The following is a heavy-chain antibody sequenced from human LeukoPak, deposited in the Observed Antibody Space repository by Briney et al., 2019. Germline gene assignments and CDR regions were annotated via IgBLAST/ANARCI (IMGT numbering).Heavy chain of an antibody. CDR3: ARGLGVVIRRFDP. CDR2: INHSGST. J-gene: IGHJ5*02. Sequence: SETLSLTCAVYGGSFSGYYWSCIRHPPGKGLEWIGEINHSGSTNYNPSLKSRVTISVDTSKNQFSLKLSSVTAADTAVYYCARGLGVVIRRFDPWGQGTLVTVSS. V-gene: IGHV4-34*01. CDR1: GGSFSGYY. D-gene: IGHD3-3*01.